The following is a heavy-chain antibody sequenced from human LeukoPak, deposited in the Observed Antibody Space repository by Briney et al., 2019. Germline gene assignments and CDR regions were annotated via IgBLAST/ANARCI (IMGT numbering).Heavy chain of an antibody. CDR3: VRDHGDYYFDF. CDR1: GFTFSNSW. Sequence: PGWSLRLSCAASGFTFSNSWMHWVRQPPGRGLVWVSRIFTDGSSTNYADSVKGRFTISRDNTNNTLYLQMDSLRAEDTAVYYCVRDHGDYYFDFWGQGTLVTVSS. V-gene: IGHV3-74*01. D-gene: IGHD4-17*01. J-gene: IGHJ4*02. CDR2: IFTDGSST.